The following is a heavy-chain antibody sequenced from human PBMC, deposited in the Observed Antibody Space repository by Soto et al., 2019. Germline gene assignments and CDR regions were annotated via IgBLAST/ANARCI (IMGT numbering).Heavy chain of an antibody. CDR3: AYLPCSGGSCYWFSFSGMDV. CDR1: GFSLSTSGVG. Sequence: QITLKESGPTLVKPTQTLTLTCTFSGFSLSTSGVGVAWIRQPPGEALEWLALIYWDADKRYRPSLESRLTITKDPSTIQVVLTMTNMDSVDTATYYCAYLPCSGGSCYWFSFSGMDVWGQGTTVTVSS. CDR2: IYWDADK. V-gene: IGHV2-5*02. D-gene: IGHD2-15*01. J-gene: IGHJ6*02.